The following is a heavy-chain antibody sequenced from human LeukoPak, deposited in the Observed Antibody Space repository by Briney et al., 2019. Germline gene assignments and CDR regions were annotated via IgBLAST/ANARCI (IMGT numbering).Heavy chain of an antibody. J-gene: IGHJ4*02. D-gene: IGHD4/OR15-4a*01. CDR3: ARSRGRDYSDY. CDR1: GGSISGYY. Sequence: ETVSLTCTVSGGSISGYYWSWIRQPAGKGLEWIGRIYASGSINYNPSLQSRVTMSLDTSKNQFSLQLSSVTAADTAVYYCARSRGRDYSDYWGQGTLVTVSS. CDR2: IYASGSI. V-gene: IGHV4-4*07.